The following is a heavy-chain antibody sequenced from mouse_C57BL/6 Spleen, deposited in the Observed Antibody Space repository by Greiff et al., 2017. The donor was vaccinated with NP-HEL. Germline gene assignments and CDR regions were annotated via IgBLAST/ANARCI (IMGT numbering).Heavy chain of an antibody. CDR2: ISGGGGNT. CDR3: ARASYAMDY. CDR1: GFTFSSYT. D-gene: IGHD6-1*01. V-gene: IGHV5-9*01. J-gene: IGHJ4*01. Sequence: VQLKESGGGLVKPGGSLKLSCAASGFTFSSYTMSWVRQTPEKRLEWVATISGGGGNTYYPDSVKGRFTISRDNAKNTLYLQMSSLRSEDTALYYCARASYAMDYWGQGTSVTVSS.